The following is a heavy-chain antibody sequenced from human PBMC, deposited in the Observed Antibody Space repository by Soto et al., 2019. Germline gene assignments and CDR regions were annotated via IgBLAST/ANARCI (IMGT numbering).Heavy chain of an antibody. V-gene: IGHV4-31*03. J-gene: IGHJ4*02. CDR2: IYYSGST. Sequence: SETLSLTCTVSGGSISSGGYYWSWIRQHPGKGLEWIGYIYYSGSTYYNPSLKSRVTISVDTSKNQFSLKLSSVTAADTAVYYCARDPGDILTGYYIGYFDYWGQGTLVTVSS. CDR1: GGSISSGGYY. D-gene: IGHD3-9*01. CDR3: ARDPGDILTGYYIGYFDY.